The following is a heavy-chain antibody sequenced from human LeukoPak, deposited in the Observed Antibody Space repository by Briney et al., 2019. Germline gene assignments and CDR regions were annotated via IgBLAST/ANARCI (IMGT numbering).Heavy chain of an antibody. CDR2: ISTRGYI. V-gene: IGHV3-21*01. J-gene: IGHJ5*02. D-gene: IGHD3-10*01. CDR1: GFTFSSYN. CDR3: ARTDGSGSYYTFDP. Sequence: GGSLRLSCEASGFTFSSYNMNWVRQAPGKGLEWVSSISTRGYIYYADSVKGRFTISRDNAKNSLYLQMNSLRAEDTAVYYCARTDGSGSYYTFDPWGQGTLVTVSS.